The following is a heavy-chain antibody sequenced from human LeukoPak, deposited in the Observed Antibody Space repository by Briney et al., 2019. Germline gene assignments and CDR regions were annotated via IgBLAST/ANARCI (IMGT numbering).Heavy chain of an antibody. CDR3: ARVLSVSYCDS. Sequence: GGSLRPSCEASGFTFSRYTLHWVGRPPGRGRGWVEVILYGGSNKYYADSVKGRFTISRDNSKNTLYLQMNSLRGEDTAVYYCARVLSVSYCDSWGQGTLVTVSS. V-gene: IGHV3-30*14. CDR1: GFTFSRYT. J-gene: IGHJ4*02. CDR2: ILYGGSNK. D-gene: IGHD2/OR15-2a*01.